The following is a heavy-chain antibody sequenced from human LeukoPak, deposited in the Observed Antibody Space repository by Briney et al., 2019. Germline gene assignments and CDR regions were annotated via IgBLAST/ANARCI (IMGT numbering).Heavy chain of an antibody. V-gene: IGHV1-2*02. CDR3: ARVEGSAATRGD. CDR1: GYTFTAYY. Sequence: APVKVSCKASGYTFTAYYVHWVRQAPGQGLEWMGLIKPNSGGTIYAQMFRGRVTMTRDTSISTAYMELSRLTSDDTAVYYCARVEGSAATRGDWGQGTLVTVSS. D-gene: IGHD1-7*01. J-gene: IGHJ4*02. CDR2: IKPNSGGT.